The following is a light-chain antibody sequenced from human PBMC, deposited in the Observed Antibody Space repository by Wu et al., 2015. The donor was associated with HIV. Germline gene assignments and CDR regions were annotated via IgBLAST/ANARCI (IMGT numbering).Light chain of an antibody. V-gene: IGKV3-20*01. CDR1: QSVSSSY. CDR2: GAS. J-gene: IGKJ1*01. Sequence: EIVMTQSPATLSVSPGERATLSCRASQSVSSSYLAWYQQKPGQAPRLLIYGASSRATDIPDRFSGSGSGTDFTLTISRLEPEDFAVYYCQQYGSSPRTFGQGTKVEIK. CDR3: QQYGSSPRT.